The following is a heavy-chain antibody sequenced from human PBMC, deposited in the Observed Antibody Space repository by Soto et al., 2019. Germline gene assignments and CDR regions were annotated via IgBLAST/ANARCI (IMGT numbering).Heavy chain of an antibody. Sequence: SVNVSCKXSGGTFSSYAISWVRQAPGQGLEWMGGIIPIFGTANYAQKFQGRVTITADESTSTAYMELSSLRSEDKAVYYCARRVPPVEWLDPWGQGTLVTVS. J-gene: IGHJ5*02. CDR3: ARRVPPVEWLDP. V-gene: IGHV1-69*13. CDR2: IIPIFGTA. D-gene: IGHD1-1*01. CDR1: GGTFSSYA.